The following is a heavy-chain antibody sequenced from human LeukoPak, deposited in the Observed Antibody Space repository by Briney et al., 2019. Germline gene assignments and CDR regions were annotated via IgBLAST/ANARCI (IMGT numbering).Heavy chain of an antibody. CDR3: ARGFYSGSYLTLDY. J-gene: IGHJ4*02. V-gene: IGHV3-48*03. D-gene: IGHD1-26*01. CDR2: ISSSGSTI. CDR1: GFTFSSYE. Sequence: PGGSLRLSCAASGFTFSSYEMNWVRQAPGKGLEWVSYISSSGSTIYYADSVKGRFTISRDNAKNSLYLQMNSLRAEDTALYYCARGFYSGSYLTLDYWGQGTLVTVSS.